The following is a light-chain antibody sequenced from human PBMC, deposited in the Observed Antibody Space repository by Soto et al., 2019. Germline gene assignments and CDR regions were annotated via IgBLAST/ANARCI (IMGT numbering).Light chain of an antibody. CDR1: QSISDT. J-gene: IGKJ4*01. Sequence: EIVMTQSPATLSVSPGGRATLSCRASQSISDTLAWYQQKPGQAPRLLIYAASTRATGIPARFSGSGSGTDFTLTISSLQSEDFAVYYCQQYDNWPPLIFGGGTKVDIK. CDR3: QQYDNWPPLI. CDR2: AAS. V-gene: IGKV3-15*01.